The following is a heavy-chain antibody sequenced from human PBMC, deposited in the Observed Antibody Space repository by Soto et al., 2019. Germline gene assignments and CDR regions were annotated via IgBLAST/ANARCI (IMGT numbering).Heavy chain of an antibody. CDR1: GGSISSSNW. V-gene: IGHV4-4*02. J-gene: IGHJ5*02. CDR3: ARVEAAAGTNWFDP. Sequence: PSETLSLTCAVSGGSISSSNWWSWVRQPPGKGLEWIGEIYHSGSTNYNPSLKSRVTISVDKSKNQFSLKLSSVTAADTAVYYCARVEAAAGTNWFDPWGQGTLVTVSS. CDR2: IYHSGST. D-gene: IGHD6-13*01.